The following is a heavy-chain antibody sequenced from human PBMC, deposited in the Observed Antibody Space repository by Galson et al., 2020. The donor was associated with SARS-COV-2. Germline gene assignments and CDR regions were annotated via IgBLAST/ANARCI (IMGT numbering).Heavy chain of an antibody. Sequence: GESLKISCAASGFTFSSYSMNWVRQAPGKGLEWVSSISSSSSYIYYADSVKGRFTISRDNAKNSLYLQMNSLRAEDTAVYYCVRAQWFGEYPDALDIWGQGTMVTVSS. D-gene: IGHD3-10*01. CDR3: VRAQWFGEYPDALDI. V-gene: IGHV3-21*01. J-gene: IGHJ3*02. CDR1: GFTFSSYS. CDR2: ISSSSSYI.